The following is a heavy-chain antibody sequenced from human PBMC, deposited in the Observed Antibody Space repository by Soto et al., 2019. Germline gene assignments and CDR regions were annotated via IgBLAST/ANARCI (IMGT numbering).Heavy chain of an antibody. D-gene: IGHD2-21*01. CDR1: GFPFNTYA. J-gene: IGHJ5*02. CDR2: TSIGGNT. V-gene: IGHV3-23*01. CDR3: ARDLRPGLIVPTKSGFDP. Sequence: PGGSLRLSCEPSGFPFNTYAMAWCRRVPGMGLEWVSTTSIGGNTDLAESVRGRFTVSRDNSKNTLYLQMTNLRVEDAAIYFCARDLRPGLIVPTKSGFDPWGQGTRVTVSS.